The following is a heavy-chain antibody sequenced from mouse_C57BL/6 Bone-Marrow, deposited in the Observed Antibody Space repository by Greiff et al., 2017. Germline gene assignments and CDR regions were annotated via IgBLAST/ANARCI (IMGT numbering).Heavy chain of an antibody. V-gene: IGHV1-72*01. D-gene: IGHD3-2*02. CDR1: GYTFTSYW. CDR2: IDPNSGGT. J-gene: IGHJ4*01. Sequence: VQLQQPGAELVKPGASVKLSCKASGYTFTSYWMHWVKQRPGRGLEWIGRIDPNSGGTKYNEKFKSKATLTVDKPSSTAYMQLSSLTSEESAVYYCARWGQATAHYYAMDYWGQGTSVTVAS. CDR3: ARWGQATAHYYAMDY.